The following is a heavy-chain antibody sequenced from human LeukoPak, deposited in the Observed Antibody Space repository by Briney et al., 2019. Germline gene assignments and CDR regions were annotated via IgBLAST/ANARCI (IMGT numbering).Heavy chain of an antibody. D-gene: IGHD3-16*01. CDR3: ARAIGVWGTPPQHYYGMDV. V-gene: IGHV4-30-2*01. CDR2: IYHSGST. CDR1: GGSISSGGYS. J-gene: IGHJ6*02. Sequence: SETLSLTCAVSGGSISSGGYSWSWIRQPPGKGLEWIGYIYHSGSTYYNPSLKSRVTISVDRSKNQFSLKLSSVTAADTAVYYCARAIGVWGTPPQHYYGMDVWGQGTTVTVSS.